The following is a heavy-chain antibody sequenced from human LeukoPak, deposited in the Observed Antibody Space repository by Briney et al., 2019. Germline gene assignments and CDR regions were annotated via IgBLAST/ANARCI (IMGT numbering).Heavy chain of an antibody. V-gene: IGHV4-4*09. Sequence: SETLSLTCTVSGCSIRSFFRSWIREPPGKGLGWIGYIYTSGSTNYNPSLKSRVTISVDTSKNQFSLKLSSVTAADTAVYYCARHSLPSGSYFDYWGQGTLVTVSS. J-gene: IGHJ4*02. CDR2: IYTSGST. CDR1: GCSIRSFF. D-gene: IGHD1-26*01. CDR3: ARHSLPSGSYFDY.